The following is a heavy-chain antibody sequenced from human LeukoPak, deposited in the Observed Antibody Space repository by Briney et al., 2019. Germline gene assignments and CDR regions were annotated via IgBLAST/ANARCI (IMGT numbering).Heavy chain of an antibody. D-gene: IGHD2-15*01. J-gene: IGHJ5*02. CDR2: TYYRSKWYN. CDR3: AGAWVVTNWFDP. CDR1: GDSVSSNSAA. V-gene: IGHV6-1*01. Sequence: SQTLSLTCAISGDSVSSNSAAWNWIRQSPSRGLEWLGGTYYRSKWYNDYAVSVISRIIINPDTSKNQFSLKLSSVTAADTAVYYCAGAWVVTNWFDPWGQGTLVTVSS.